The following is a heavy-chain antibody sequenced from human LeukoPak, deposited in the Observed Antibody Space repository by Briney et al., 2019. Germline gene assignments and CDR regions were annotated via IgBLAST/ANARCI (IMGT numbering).Heavy chain of an antibody. Sequence: PSETLSLTCTVSGGSISSYYWSWIRQPPGKGLEWIGYIYYSGSTDYNPSLRSRVTISLDTSKNQFSLILSSVTAADTAMYYCARFLYGSGNDYWGQGTLVTVSS. J-gene: IGHJ4*02. CDR1: GGSISSYY. CDR3: ARFLYGSGNDY. CDR2: IYYSGST. V-gene: IGHV4-59*01. D-gene: IGHD3-10*01.